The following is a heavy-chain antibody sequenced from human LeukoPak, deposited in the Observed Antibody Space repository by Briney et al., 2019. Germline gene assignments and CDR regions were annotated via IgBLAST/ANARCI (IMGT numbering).Heavy chain of an antibody. D-gene: IGHD3-22*01. CDR3: ARDGSGYWDDY. CDR2: INGYNGNT. V-gene: IGHV1-18*01. J-gene: IGHJ4*02. CDR1: GYTFTSYD. Sequence: ASVKVSCKASGYTFTSYDINWVRQAPGQGLEWMGWINGYNGNTNYAQKFQGRLTMTTDTFTNTAYMELRSLRSDDTAVYFCARDGSGYWDDYWGQGTLVTVSS.